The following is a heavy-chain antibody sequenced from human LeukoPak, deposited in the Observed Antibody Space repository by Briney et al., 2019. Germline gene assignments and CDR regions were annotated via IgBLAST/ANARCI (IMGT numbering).Heavy chain of an antibody. J-gene: IGHJ4*02. V-gene: IGHV4-30-2*01. D-gene: IGHD6-13*01. CDR3: AREMIAAAGTFDY. CDR1: GGSISSGGYY. Sequence: SQTLSLTCTVSGGSISSGGYYWSWIRQPPGKGLEWIGYIYHSGSTYYNPSLKSRVTISVDRSKNQFSLKLSSVTAADTAVYYCAREMIAAAGTFDYWGQGTLVTVSS. CDR2: IYHSGST.